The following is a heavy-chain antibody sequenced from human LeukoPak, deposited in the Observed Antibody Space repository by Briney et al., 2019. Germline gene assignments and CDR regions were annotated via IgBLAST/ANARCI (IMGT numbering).Heavy chain of an antibody. CDR2: IYPGDSDT. J-gene: IGHJ5*02. CDR3: ARLHSGSPSWFDP. Sequence: GESLQISCKGSGYSFTSYWIGWVRPLPGKGLEWMGIIYPGDSDTRYSPSFQGQVTISADKSISTAYLQWSSLKASDTAMYYCARLHSGSPSWFDPWGQGTLVTVSS. D-gene: IGHD1-26*01. V-gene: IGHV5-51*01. CDR1: GYSFTSYW.